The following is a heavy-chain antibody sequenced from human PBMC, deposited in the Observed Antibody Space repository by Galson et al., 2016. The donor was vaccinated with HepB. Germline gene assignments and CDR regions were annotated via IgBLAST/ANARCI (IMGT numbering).Heavy chain of an antibody. Sequence: SLRLSCAVSGFRLSDYGMHWVRQTPDKGLEWLPVIWYDESEKYYADSVKGRFTISRDNFNNMLYLQMNSLRAEDTALYYCAKHVCSGKGCDYFDYWGQGTLLTVSS. D-gene: IGHD3-3*02. J-gene: IGHJ4*02. V-gene: IGHV3-33*06. CDR2: IWYDESEK. CDR1: GFRLSDYG. CDR3: AKHVCSGKGCDYFDY.